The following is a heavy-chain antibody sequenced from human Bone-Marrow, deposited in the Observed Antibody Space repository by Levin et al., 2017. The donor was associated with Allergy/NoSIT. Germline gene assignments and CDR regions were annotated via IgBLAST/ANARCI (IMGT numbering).Heavy chain of an antibody. D-gene: IGHD2-2*01. Sequence: ASVKVSCKASGYTFTGYYMHWVRQAPGQGLEWMGRINPNSGGTNYAQKFQGRVTMTRDTSISTAYMELSRLRSDDTAVYYCARTLGVVVPAAIAFDIWGQGTMVTVSS. V-gene: IGHV1-2*06. J-gene: IGHJ3*02. CDR1: GYTFTGYY. CDR2: INPNSGGT. CDR3: ARTLGVVVPAAIAFDI.